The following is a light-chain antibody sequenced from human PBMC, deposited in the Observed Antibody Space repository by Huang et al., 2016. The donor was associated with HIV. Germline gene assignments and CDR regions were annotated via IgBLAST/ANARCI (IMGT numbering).Light chain of an antibody. CDR1: QSTKSN. Sequence: IVMTQSPVTLSVSPGERAALSCRAGQSTKSNLAWYQQKPCQAPRLLIYGASTRATGVPARFSGSGSGTEFTLTINNLQSDDFAVYYCQQYDYWPPVTFGQGTKV. V-gene: IGKV3-15*01. CDR3: QQYDYWPPVT. J-gene: IGKJ1*01. CDR2: GAS.